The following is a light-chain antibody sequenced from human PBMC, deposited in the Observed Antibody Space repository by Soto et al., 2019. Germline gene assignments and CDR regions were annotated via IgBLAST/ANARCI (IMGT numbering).Light chain of an antibody. CDR3: QQYDSWRYT. Sequence: EIVMTQSPATLSVSPGERATLSCRASQSVSSDLAWYQQIPGQAPRLLIYGASTRATGIPARFSGSGSGTEFTLTISSLQSEDIGIYYCQQYDSWRYTFGPGSKVHF. CDR1: QSVSSD. CDR2: GAS. V-gene: IGKV3-15*01. J-gene: IGKJ3*01.